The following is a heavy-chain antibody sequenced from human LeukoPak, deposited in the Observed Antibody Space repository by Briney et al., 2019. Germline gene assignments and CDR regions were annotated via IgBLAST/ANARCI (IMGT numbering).Heavy chain of an antibody. Sequence: SETLSLTCNVSGGSISSYYWSWIRQPAGKGREWMVRIYTSGSPNYNPSLKSRVTMSVDTSKNQFSLKLSSVTAADTAVYYCARDGHLGYCSSTSCSNWFDPWGQGTLVTVSS. CDR3: ARDGHLGYCSSTSCSNWFDP. CDR1: GGSISSYY. CDR2: IYTSGSP. D-gene: IGHD2-2*01. V-gene: IGHV4-4*07. J-gene: IGHJ5*02.